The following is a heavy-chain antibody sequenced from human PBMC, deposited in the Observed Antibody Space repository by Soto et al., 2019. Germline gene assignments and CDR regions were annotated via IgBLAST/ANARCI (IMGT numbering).Heavy chain of an antibody. CDR2: ISYDGSNK. Sequence: PGGSLRLSCAASGFTFSSYGMHWVRQAPGKGLEWVAVISYDGSNKYYADSVKGRFTISRDNSKNTLYLQMNSLRAEDTAVYYCAKAGLYYGMDVWGQGTTVTVSS. V-gene: IGHV3-30*18. CDR3: AKAGLYYGMDV. J-gene: IGHJ6*02. CDR1: GFTFSSYG.